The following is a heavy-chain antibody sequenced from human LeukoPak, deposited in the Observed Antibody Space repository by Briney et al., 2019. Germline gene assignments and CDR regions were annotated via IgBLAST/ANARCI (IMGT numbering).Heavy chain of an antibody. CDR3: ARDDPASDSPP. CDR1: GYTFTSYD. CDR2: MNPNSGNT. Sequence: ASVKVSCTASGYTFTSYDINWVRQAPGQGLEWMGWMNPNSGNTGYAQKFQGRVTMTRNTSISTAYMELRSLRSDDTAVYYCARDDPASDSPPWGQGTLVTVSS. V-gene: IGHV1-8*01. D-gene: IGHD3-22*01. J-gene: IGHJ5*02.